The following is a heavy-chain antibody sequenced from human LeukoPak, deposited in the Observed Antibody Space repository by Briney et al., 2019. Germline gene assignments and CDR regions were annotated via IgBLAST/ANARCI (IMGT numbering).Heavy chain of an antibody. CDR3: ARGGSGSSSLSYPGTLYY. V-gene: IGHV1-69*01. CDR1: GGTFSSYA. CDR2: IIPIFGTA. D-gene: IGHD3-10*01. J-gene: IGHJ4*02. Sequence: GASVKVSCKASGGTFSSYAISWVRQAPGQGLEWMGGIIPIFGTANYAQKFQGRVTITADESTSTAYMELSGLRSEDTAVYYCARGGSGSSSLSYPGTLYYWGQGTLVTVSS.